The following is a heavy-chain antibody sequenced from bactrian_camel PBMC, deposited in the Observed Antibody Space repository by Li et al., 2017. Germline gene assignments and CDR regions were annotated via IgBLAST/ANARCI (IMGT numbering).Heavy chain of an antibody. D-gene: IGHD6*01. Sequence: HVQLVESGGSSVQAGGSLRLSCESRGYGYDEYSMGWSRQAPGKGREAVAVIQGDGNTLYADSVKGRFTISKHNTDNTLYLQMDNLEPEDTAMYYCAAPRQDTWYCSSLRNEYKYWGQGTQVTVS. CDR1: GYGYDEYS. V-gene: IGHV3S55*01. CDR2: IQGDGNT. CDR3: AAPRQDTWYCSSLRNEYKY. J-gene: IGHJ4*01.